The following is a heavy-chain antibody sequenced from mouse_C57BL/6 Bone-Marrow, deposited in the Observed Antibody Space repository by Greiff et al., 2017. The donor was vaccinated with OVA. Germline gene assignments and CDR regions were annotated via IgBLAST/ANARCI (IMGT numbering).Heavy chain of an antibody. CDR2: IDPENGDT. CDR1: GFNIKDDY. J-gene: IGHJ2*01. V-gene: IGHV14-4*01. CDR3: TTYRY. Sequence: EVQVVESGAELVRPGASVKLSCTASGFNIKDDYMHWVKERPEQGLAWIGWIDPENGDTEYASKFQGKATITADTSSKTVYLHLSSLTSEDTAVYYCTTYRYWGQGTTLTVSS.